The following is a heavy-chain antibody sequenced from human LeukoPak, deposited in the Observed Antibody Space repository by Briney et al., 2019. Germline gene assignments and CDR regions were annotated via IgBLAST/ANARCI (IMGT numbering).Heavy chain of an antibody. CDR2: ISAYNGNT. Sequence: ASVKVSCKASGYTFTSYGISWVRQAPGQGLEWMGWISAYNGNTNYAQKLQGRVTMTTDTSTSTAYMELRSLRSDDTAVYYCARATPRGVGATNAFDIWGQGTMVTVSS. CDR3: ARATPRGVGATNAFDI. J-gene: IGHJ3*02. CDR1: GYTFTSYG. V-gene: IGHV1-18*01. D-gene: IGHD1-26*01.